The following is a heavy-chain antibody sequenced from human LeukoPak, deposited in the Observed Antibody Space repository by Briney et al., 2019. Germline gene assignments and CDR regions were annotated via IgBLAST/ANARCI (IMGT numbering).Heavy chain of an antibody. D-gene: IGHD2-2*01. CDR3: ANHLACGSTSCPPFDS. J-gene: IGHJ4*02. CDR1: GFTFSTYS. Sequence: GGSLRLSCTASGFTFSTYSMNWVRQAPGKGLEWVASISDRGTYIYYADSVKGRFTISRDNAKNSLYLQMNSLRAEDTAVYYCANHLACGSTSCPPFDSWGQGTLVAVSS. V-gene: IGHV3-21*01. CDR2: ISDRGTYI.